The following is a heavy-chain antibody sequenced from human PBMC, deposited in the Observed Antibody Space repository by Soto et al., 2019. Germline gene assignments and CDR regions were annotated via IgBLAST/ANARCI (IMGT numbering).Heavy chain of an antibody. Sequence: ASVKVSFKASGYTFTGYYMHWVRQAPGQGPEWMRWINPNSGGTNYAQKFQGRVTMTRDTSISTAYMELSRLRSDDTAVYYCARVPWDILTGYYPKSKLGFDPWGQGTLVTVS. D-gene: IGHD3-9*01. CDR3: ARVPWDILTGYYPKSKLGFDP. J-gene: IGHJ5*02. V-gene: IGHV1-2*02. CDR2: INPNSGGT. CDR1: GYTFTGYY.